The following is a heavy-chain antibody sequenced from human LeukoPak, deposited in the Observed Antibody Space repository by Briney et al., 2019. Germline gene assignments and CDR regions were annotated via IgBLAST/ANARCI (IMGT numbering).Heavy chain of an antibody. D-gene: IGHD2-2*01. V-gene: IGHV3-7*03. CDR3: ASVGPAAFVLRAFDI. J-gene: IGHJ3*02. CDR1: GFTFSSYW. CDR2: IKQDGSEK. Sequence: PGGSLRLSCAASGFTFSSYWMSWVRQAPGKGLEWVANIKQDGSEKYYVDSVKGRFTIPRDNAKNSLYLQMNSLRAEDTAVYYCASVGPAAFVLRAFDIWGQGTMVTVPS.